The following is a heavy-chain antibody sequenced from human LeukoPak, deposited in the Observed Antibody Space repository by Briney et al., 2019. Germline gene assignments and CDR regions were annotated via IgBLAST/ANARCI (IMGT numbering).Heavy chain of an antibody. D-gene: IGHD6-13*01. CDR2: ISYDGSNK. V-gene: IGHV3-30*18. CDR3: AKPREGSSSWYAAG. J-gene: IGHJ4*02. CDR1: GFTFSSYG. Sequence: SGGSLRLSCAASGFTFSSYGMHWVRQAPGKGLEWVAVISYDGSNKYYADSVKGRFTISRDNSKNTLYLQMNSLRPEDTAVYYCAKPREGSSSWYAAGWGQGTLVTVSS.